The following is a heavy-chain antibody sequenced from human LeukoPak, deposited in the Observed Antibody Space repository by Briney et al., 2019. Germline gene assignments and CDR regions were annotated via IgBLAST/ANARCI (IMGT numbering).Heavy chain of an antibody. CDR2: ISLDGGST. D-gene: IGHD6-13*01. CDR3: AKDIETIAAAGTGGFDY. J-gene: IGHJ4*02. V-gene: IGHV3-43*01. Sequence: GGSLRLSCAASGFTFDDYTMHWVRQAPGKGLEWVSLISLDGGSTYYADSVKGRFTISRDNSKNSLYLQMTSLRTEDTALYSCAKDIETIAAAGTGGFDYWGQGNLVTVSS. CDR1: GFTFDDYT.